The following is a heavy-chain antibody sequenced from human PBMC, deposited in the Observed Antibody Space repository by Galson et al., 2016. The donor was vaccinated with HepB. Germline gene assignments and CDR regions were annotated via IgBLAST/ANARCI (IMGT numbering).Heavy chain of an antibody. CDR3: ARGGFIATVHYAFDAFDI. J-gene: IGHJ3*02. CDR1: GGSISSGVSY. D-gene: IGHD6-13*01. V-gene: IGHV4-31*03. Sequence: TLSLTCTVSGGSISSGVSYCSWIRQHPGEGLEWIGYNHYSGSTYYNPSLKSRVTMSVDSSKNQFSLKLSSVTAADTAMYYCARGGFIATVHYAFDAFDIWGQGTMVTVPS. CDR2: NHYSGST.